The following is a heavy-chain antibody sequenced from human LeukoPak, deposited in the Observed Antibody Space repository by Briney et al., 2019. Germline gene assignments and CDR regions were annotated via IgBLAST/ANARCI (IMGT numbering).Heavy chain of an antibody. V-gene: IGHV3-30*18. CDR3: AKDGGYISGSYHYWYFDL. CDR1: GFTFSSYG. D-gene: IGHD1-26*01. CDR2: ISYDGSNK. J-gene: IGHJ2*01. Sequence: GGSLRLSCAASGFTFSSYGMHWVRQAPGKGLEWVAVISYDGSNKYYADSVKGRFTISRDNSKNTLYLQMNSLRAEDTAVYYCAKDGGYISGSYHYWYFDLWGRGTLVTASS.